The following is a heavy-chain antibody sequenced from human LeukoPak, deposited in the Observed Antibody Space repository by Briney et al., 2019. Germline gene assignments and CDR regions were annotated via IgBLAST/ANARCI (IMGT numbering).Heavy chain of an antibody. V-gene: IGHV4-39*01. D-gene: IGHD5-18*01. CDR2: IFRSGST. J-gene: IGHJ4*02. Sequence: PTETLSLTCTVSGDSLSSSTYYWGWIRQPPGKGLEWIGSIFRSGSTYYNPSLESRVTMSIDTSKNQFSLRLSLVTAADTAVYYCASPPEGYSYGPFDYWGQGTLVTVSS. CDR1: GDSLSSSTYY. CDR3: ASPPEGYSYGPFDY.